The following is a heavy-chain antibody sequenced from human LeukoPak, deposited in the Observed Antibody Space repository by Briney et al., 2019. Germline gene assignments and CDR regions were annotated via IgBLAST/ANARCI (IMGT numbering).Heavy chain of an antibody. CDR1: GGTFSSYA. D-gene: IGHD3-22*01. V-gene: IGHV1-69*05. CDR3: ARVITTPESGSQWFDP. Sequence: XKAXGGTFSSYAISWVRQAPGQGLEGMGRIIPIFGTANYAQKLKGRVTITTDESTSTAYMEMSSLRSEDTAVYYCARVITTPESGSQWFDPWGQGTLVTVSS. CDR2: IIPIFGTA. J-gene: IGHJ5*02.